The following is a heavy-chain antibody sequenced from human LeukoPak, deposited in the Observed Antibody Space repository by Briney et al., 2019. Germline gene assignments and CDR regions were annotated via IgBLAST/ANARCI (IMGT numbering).Heavy chain of an antibody. CDR2: IYYSGST. CDR3: HNLSRGITMKRTFGY. CDR1: GGSISSSSYY. J-gene: IGHJ4*02. Sequence: ASETLSLTCTVSGGSISSSSYYWGWIRQPPGKGLEWIGSIYYSGSTYYNPSLKSRVTISVDTSKNQFSLKLSSVTAADTAVYYCHNLSRGITMKRTFGYWGQGTLVTVSS. D-gene: IGHD3-22*01. V-gene: IGHV4-39*01.